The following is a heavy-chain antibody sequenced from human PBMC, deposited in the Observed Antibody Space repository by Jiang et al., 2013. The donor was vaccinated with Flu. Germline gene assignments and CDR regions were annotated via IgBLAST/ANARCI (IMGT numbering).Heavy chain of an antibody. CDR2: INPIGGIT. Sequence: KASGYTFTRFYVHWVRQAPGQGLEWMGIINPIGGITTYAQNFQSRVTMTRDTSTNTVYMELSSLRSDDTAVYYCARDGLELPNYWGQGTLVTVSS. J-gene: IGHJ4*02. CDR3: ARDGLELPNY. V-gene: IGHV1-46*01. CDR1: GYTFTRFY. D-gene: IGHD1-7*01.